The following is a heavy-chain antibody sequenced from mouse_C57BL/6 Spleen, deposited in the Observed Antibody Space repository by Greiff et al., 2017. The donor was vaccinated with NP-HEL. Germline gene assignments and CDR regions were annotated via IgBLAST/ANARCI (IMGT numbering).Heavy chain of an antibody. CDR3: ARQAAGRDWYFDV. V-gene: IGHV5-9*01. CDR1: GFTFSSYT. Sequence: DVMLVESGGGLVKPGGSLKLSCAASGFTFSSYTMSWVRQTPEKRLEWVATISGGGGNTYYPDSVKGRFTISRDNAKNTLYLQMSSLRSEDTALYYCARQAAGRDWYFDVWGTGTTVTVSS. CDR2: ISGGGGNT. D-gene: IGHD3-3*01. J-gene: IGHJ1*03.